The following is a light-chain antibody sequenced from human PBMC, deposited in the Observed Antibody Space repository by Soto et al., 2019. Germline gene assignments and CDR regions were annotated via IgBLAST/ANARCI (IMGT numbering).Light chain of an antibody. CDR3: SSYSGSSTLVV. Sequence: QSVLTQPASVSGSPGQSIAISCTGTRSDVGGYNFVSWYQQHPGKAPKLVIYDVNIRPSGVSDRFSGSKSGNTASLTISGLQAEDEADYYCSSYSGSSTLVVFGGGTKLTVL. V-gene: IGLV2-14*03. J-gene: IGLJ2*01. CDR1: RSDVGGYNF. CDR2: DVN.